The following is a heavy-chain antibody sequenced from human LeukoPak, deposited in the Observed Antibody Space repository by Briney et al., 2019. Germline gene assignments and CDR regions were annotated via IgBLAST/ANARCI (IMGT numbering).Heavy chain of an antibody. D-gene: IGHD3-9*01. CDR1: GYTFTSYD. CDR3: ARSGVIITSPVIDY. V-gene: IGHV1-18*01. CDR2: ISAYNGNT. Sequence: ASVKVSCKASGYTFTSYDINWVRQATGQGLEWTGWISAYNGNTNYAQKLQGRVTMTTDTSTSTAYMELRSLRSDDTAVYYCARSGVIITSPVIDYWGQGTLVTVSS. J-gene: IGHJ4*02.